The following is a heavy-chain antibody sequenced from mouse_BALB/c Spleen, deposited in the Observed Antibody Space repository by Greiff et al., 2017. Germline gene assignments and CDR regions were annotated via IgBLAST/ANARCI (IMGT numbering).Heavy chain of an antibody. D-gene: IGHD2-2*01. CDR2: IWGGGST. V-gene: IGHV2-6-7*01. J-gene: IGHJ3*01. CDR3: ASPYGYDGWFAY. Sequence: QVQLKESGPGLVAPSQSLSITCTVSGFSLTGYGVHWVRQPPGKGLEWLGMIWGGGSTDYNSALKSRLSISKDNSKSQVFLKMNSLQTDDTAMYYCASPYGYDGWFAYWGQGTLVTVSA. CDR1: GFSLTGYG.